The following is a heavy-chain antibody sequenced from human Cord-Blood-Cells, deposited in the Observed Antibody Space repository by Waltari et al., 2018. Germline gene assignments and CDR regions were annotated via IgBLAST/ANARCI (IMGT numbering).Heavy chain of an antibody. CDR2: INTNTGNP. D-gene: IGHD6-13*01. V-gene: IGHV7-4-1*02. Sequence: QVQLVQSGSDLKKPGPSVKVSCKASGYTFTSYPMNWVRQAPGQGLEGMGWINTNTGNPTSAQGFTGRFVFSLDTSVSTAYLQISSLKAEDTAVYYCARDGGAAAASAEYFQHWGQGTLVTVSS. J-gene: IGHJ1*01. CDR1: GYTFTSYP. CDR3: ARDGGAAAASAEYFQH.